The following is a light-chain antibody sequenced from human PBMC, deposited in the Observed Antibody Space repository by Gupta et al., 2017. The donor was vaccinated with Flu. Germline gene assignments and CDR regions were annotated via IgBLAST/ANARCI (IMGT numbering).Light chain of an antibody. CDR2: RNN. CDR1: SSNIGSNT. Sequence: QSVLTQPPSASGTPGQRITISCSGSSSNIGSNTVSWYLQLPGTAPKLLIYRNNQRPSGVPDRFSGSKSGTSASLAISGLQSEDEADYYCAAWDDSLNSPVFGGGTKVTVL. CDR3: AAWDDSLNSPV. J-gene: IGLJ3*02. V-gene: IGLV1-44*01.